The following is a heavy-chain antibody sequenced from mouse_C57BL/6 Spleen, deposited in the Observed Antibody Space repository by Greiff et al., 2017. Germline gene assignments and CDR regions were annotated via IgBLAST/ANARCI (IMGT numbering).Heavy chain of an antibody. J-gene: IGHJ1*03. D-gene: IGHD1-1*01. V-gene: IGHV1-52*01. CDR2: IDPSDSET. Sequence: QVQLQQPGAELVRPGSSVKLSCKASGYTFTSYWMHWVKQRPIQGLEWIGNIDPSDSETHYNQKFKDKATLTVDKSSSTAYMQLSSLTSEDSAVYYCARARGSSYWYFDVGGTGTTVTVSS. CDR3: ARARGSSYWYFDV. CDR1: GYTFTSYW.